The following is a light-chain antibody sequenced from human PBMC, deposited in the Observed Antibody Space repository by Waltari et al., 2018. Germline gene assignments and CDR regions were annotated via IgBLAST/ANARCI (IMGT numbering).Light chain of an antibody. CDR2: ASS. J-gene: IGKJ4*01. CDR1: QDISTW. Sequence: DLQMTQSPSSVSASLGDRVTITCRASQDISTWLAWYQQQPGTVPNLLIYASSNLQSGAPSRFSGSGSGTDFTLTITSLQPEDFATYYCQQTNSLLALTFGGGTKVEMK. V-gene: IGKV1-12*01. CDR3: QQTNSLLALT.